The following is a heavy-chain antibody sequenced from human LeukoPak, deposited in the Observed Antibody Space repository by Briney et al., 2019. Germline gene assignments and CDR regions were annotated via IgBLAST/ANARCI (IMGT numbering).Heavy chain of an antibody. V-gene: IGHV3-48*04. CDR1: GFTFSSYS. CDR2: ISSSSSTI. D-gene: IGHD6-13*01. J-gene: IGHJ4*02. CDR3: ARADGAAGRKFDY. Sequence: GGSLRLSWAASGFTFSSYSMNWVRQAPGKGLEGVSYISSSSSTIYYADSVKGRFTIPRDNAKNSLYLQMNSLRAEDTAVYYCARADGAAGRKFDYWGQGTLVTVSS.